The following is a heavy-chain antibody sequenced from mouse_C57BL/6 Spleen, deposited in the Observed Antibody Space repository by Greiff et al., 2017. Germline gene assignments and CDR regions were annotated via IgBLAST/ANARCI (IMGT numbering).Heavy chain of an antibody. CDR2: ISSGGSYT. V-gene: IGHV5-6*01. CDR1: GFTFSSYG. J-gene: IGHJ1*03. CDR3: ARSLLGYFDV. Sequence: VQLKESGGDLVKPGGSLKLSCAASGFTFSSYGMSWVRQTPDKRLEWVATISSGGSYTYSPDSVKGRFTISRDNAKKTLYLQMSSLKSEDTAMYYCARSLLGYFDVWGTGTTVTVSS.